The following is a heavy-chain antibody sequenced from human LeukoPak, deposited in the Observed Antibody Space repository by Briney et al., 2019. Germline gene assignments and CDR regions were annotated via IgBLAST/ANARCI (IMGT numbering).Heavy chain of an antibody. CDR2: INQDGSRK. CDR1: GFTFSNAW. CDR3: ASAAYCGGDCYLYFDY. J-gene: IGHJ4*02. D-gene: IGHD2-21*02. Sequence: GGSLRLSCAASGFTFSNAWMNWVRQAPGKGLEWVANINQDGSRKYYVDSVKGRFTISRDNAKNSLYLQMNSLRAEDTAVYYCASAAYCGGDCYLYFDYWGQGSLVTVSS. V-gene: IGHV3-7*01.